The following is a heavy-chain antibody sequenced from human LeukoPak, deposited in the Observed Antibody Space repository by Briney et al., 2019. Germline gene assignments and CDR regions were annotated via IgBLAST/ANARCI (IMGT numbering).Heavy chain of an antibody. CDR3: ARDRAWNYFDY. J-gene: IGHJ4*02. V-gene: IGHV3-30*03. CDR1: GFTFSSNA. Sequence: GGSVRLSCAASGFTFSSNAMHWVRQAPGKGLEWVAIISNDGSRKYYAHSVEGRFTISRDNSKNTLYLQMDSLRAEDTAVYYCARDRAWNYFDYWGQGTLVTVSS. CDR2: ISNDGSRK. D-gene: IGHD3-3*01.